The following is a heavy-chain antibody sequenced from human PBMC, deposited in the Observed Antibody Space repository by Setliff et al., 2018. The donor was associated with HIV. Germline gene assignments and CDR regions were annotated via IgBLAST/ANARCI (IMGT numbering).Heavy chain of an antibody. J-gene: IGHJ6*02. CDR2: ISTYSDEA. V-gene: IGHV1-18*01. CDR3: ASSWSRVPYYGMDV. Sequence: ASVKVSCKPSGYTFTSYGLSWVRQAPGQGLEWMGWISTYSDEASYAENLQGRVTMTTDTSTSTAYMDLRSLTFDDTAVYYCASSWSRVPYYGMDVWGQGTTVTVSS. CDR1: GYTFTSYG. D-gene: IGHD6-13*01.